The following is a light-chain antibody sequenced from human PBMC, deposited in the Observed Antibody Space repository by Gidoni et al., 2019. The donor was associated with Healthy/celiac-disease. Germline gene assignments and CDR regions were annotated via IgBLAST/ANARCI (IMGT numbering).Light chain of an antibody. CDR3: QQYGSSPWT. Sequence: EIVLTQSTATLSLSPGERATLPRGVSQSVSSGYLAWYQQKPGLAPRLLIYEASSRATGIPDRFSGSGSGTDFTLTISRLEPEDFAVFYCQQYGSSPWTFGQGTKVEIK. V-gene: IGKV3D-20*01. CDR1: QSVSSGY. J-gene: IGKJ1*01. CDR2: EAS.